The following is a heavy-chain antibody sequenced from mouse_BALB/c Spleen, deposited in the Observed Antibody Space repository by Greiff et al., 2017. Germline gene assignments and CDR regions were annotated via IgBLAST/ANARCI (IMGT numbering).Heavy chain of an antibody. V-gene: IGHV1S137*01. CDR3: ARRDYSSAWFAY. J-gene: IGHJ3*01. CDR1: GYTFTDYA. D-gene: IGHD2-12*01. CDR2: ISTYYGDA. Sequence: QVQLKQSGAELVRPGVSVKISCKGSGYTFTDYAMHWVKQSHATSLEWIGVISTYYGDASYNQKFKGKATMTVDKSSSTAYMELARLTSEDSAIYYCARRDYSSAWFAYWGQGTLVTVSA.